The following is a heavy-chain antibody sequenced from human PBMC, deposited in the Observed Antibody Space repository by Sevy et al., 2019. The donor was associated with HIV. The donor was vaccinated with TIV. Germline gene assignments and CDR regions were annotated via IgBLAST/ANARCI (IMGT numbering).Heavy chain of an antibody. CDR1: GFTFSSYE. D-gene: IGHD5-12*01. J-gene: IGHJ4*02. CDR2: ITSSGSNI. V-gene: IGHV3-48*03. CDR3: ASSPRVGWLFDY. Sequence: GGSLRLSCAASGFTFSSYEMNWVRQAPGKGLEWVSYITSSGSNIYKADSVKGRFTISRDNAKNSLYLQMNSLRVEDTAVYYCASSPRVGWLFDYWGQGTLVTVSS.